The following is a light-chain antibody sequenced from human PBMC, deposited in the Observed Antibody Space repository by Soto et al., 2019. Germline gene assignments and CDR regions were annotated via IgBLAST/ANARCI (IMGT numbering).Light chain of an antibody. CDR3: QKYNTWPHT. V-gene: IGKV3-15*01. CDR2: DAS. Sequence: EIVMTQSPATLSVSPGERATLSCRASQTVSINLAWYQQKPGQAPRLLIFDASTRATGIPARFSGSGSGTEFTLTISSPQSEDFAVYYCQKYNTWPHTFGQGTKLEI. J-gene: IGKJ2*01. CDR1: QTVSIN.